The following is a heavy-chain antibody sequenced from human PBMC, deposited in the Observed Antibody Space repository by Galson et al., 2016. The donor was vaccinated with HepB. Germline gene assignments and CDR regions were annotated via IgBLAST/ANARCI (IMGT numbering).Heavy chain of an antibody. CDR3: ARGDYRVTTSGTYFDH. D-gene: IGHD1-1*01. CDR2: ISSSGSTV. V-gene: IGHV3-11*04. CDR1: GFTFSDYY. J-gene: IGHJ4*02. Sequence: SLRLSCAASGFTFSDYYMNWIRQAPGKGLEWISYISSSGSTVYYADSEKGRFTISRDNAKNSLSLQMNSLRAEDTAVYYCARGDYRVTTSGTYFDHWGQGTLVTVSS.